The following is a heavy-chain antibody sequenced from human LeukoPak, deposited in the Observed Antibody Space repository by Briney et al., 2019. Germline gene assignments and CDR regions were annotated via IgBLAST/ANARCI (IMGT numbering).Heavy chain of an antibody. CDR3: ARDSQAYCSGGRCSMFDY. Sequence: GGSLRLSCAASGFTFSSYAMHWVRQAPGKGLEWVSAISGSGGSTYYADSVKGRFTISRDNARNSLYLQMNSLRAEDTAVYYCARDSQAYCSGGRCSMFDYWGQGNLVTVSS. J-gene: IGHJ4*02. CDR2: ISGSGGST. CDR1: GFTFSSYA. D-gene: IGHD2-15*01. V-gene: IGHV3-23*01.